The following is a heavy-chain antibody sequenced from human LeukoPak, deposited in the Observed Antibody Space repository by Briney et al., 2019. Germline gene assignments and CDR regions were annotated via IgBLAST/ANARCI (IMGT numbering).Heavy chain of an antibody. Sequence: PGGSLRLSCAASGFTFSSYEMNWVRQAPGKGLEWVSYISSSGSTIYYADSVKGRFTISRDNAKNSLYLQMNSLRAEDTAVYYCARVGDSALYYYYYYMDVWGKGTTVTVSS. D-gene: IGHD2-21*01. J-gene: IGHJ6*03. CDR1: GFTFSSYE. CDR2: ISSSGSTI. V-gene: IGHV3-48*03. CDR3: ARVGDSALYYYYYYMDV.